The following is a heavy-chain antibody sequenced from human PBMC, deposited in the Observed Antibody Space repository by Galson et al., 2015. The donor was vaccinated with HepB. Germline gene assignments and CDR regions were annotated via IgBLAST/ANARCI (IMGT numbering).Heavy chain of an antibody. V-gene: IGHV1-3*01. J-gene: IGHJ6*03. CDR2: ITGVYDNQ. CDR3: AREGGPYYYYSMDV. CDR1: GYGFINHG. D-gene: IGHD1-26*01. Sequence: SVKVSCRASGYGFINHGIHWVRQAPGRRLEWMGWITGVYDNQKYSQKLQGRVTITRNRSGSKVYMELSSRKSEETAVYYCAREGGPYYYYSMDVWGTGTTVTVSS.